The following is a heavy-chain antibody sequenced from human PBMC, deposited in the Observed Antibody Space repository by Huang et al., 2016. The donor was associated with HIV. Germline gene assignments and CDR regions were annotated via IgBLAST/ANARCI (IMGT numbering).Heavy chain of an antibody. CDR2: INPGDNSK. V-gene: IGHV1-46*01. Sequence: VQLVQSGAAEKKPGASVKVSCKVSGYTFSSNYIHWVRQAPGLGFEWGGIINPGDNSKTFAPKFRGRLTMTRDTSTSTVYMELNSLTSHDTAVYYCARSGGAYTDNWLDHWGQGTLVTVSS. D-gene: IGHD3-16*01. CDR3: ARSGGAYTDNWLDH. CDR1: GYTFSSNY. J-gene: IGHJ5*02.